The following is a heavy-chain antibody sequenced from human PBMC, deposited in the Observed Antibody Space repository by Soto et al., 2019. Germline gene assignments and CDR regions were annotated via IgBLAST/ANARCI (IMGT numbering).Heavy chain of an antibody. Sequence: PVQSLKVSCKGSAFSFTSYGIGWLRQMPGKGLERMGVIYPTDSDTRYSPSFQGQVTISADKSINTAYLQWSSLKPPHTAMYTCARLPRREGYSPGVFHIWCQGILITVS. D-gene: IGHD2-8*01. V-gene: IGHV5-51*01. CDR2: IYPTDSDT. CDR3: ARLPRREGYSPGVFHI. CDR1: AFSFTSYG. J-gene: IGHJ3*02.